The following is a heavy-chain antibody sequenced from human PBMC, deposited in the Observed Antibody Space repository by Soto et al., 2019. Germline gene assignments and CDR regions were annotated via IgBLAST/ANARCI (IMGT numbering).Heavy chain of an antibody. CDR3: ARDLAYDSSGFPVP. CDR1: GYTFTSYG. D-gene: IGHD3-22*01. V-gene: IGHV1-18*04. J-gene: IGHJ5*02. Sequence: ASVKVSCKSSGYTFTSYGISWVRQAPGQGLEWMGWISAYNGNTNYAQKLQGRVTMTTDTSTSTAYMELRSLRFDDTAVYYCARDLAYDSSGFPVPWGQGTLVNVSS. CDR2: ISAYNGNT.